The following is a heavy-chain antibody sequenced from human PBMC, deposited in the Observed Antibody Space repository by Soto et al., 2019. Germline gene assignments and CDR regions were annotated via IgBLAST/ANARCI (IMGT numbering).Heavy chain of an antibody. CDR2: IYPGDSDT. J-gene: IGHJ4*02. D-gene: IGHD3-3*01. CDR1: GYSFTSYR. Sequence: GESLKISCKGSGYSFTSYRIGWVRQMPGKGLEWMGIIYPGDSDTRYSPPFQGQVTISADKSISTAYLQWSSLKASDTAMYYCARHLQDFWSGYMVDYWGQGTLVTVSS. V-gene: IGHV5-51*01. CDR3: ARHLQDFWSGYMVDY.